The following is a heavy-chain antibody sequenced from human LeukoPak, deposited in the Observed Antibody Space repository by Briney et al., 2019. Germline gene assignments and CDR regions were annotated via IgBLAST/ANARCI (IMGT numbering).Heavy chain of an antibody. CDR1: GFTFSDYY. V-gene: IGHV3-11*01. J-gene: IGHJ4*02. CDR2: ICDSGRTI. D-gene: IGHD3-22*01. CDR3: ARDRLGDYDHSGYYDK. Sequence: PGGSLSLSCAASGFTFSDYYMSWIRQALGKGLEWVSYICDSGRTIYYADSVKGRFTISRDNAKNSVYLQMNNLRAEDTAVYYCARDRLGDYDHSGYYDKWGQGTLVTVSS.